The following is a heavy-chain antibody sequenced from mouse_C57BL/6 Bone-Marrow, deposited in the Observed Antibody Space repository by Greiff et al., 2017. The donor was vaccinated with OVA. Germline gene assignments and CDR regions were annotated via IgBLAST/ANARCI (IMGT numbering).Heavy chain of an antibody. D-gene: IGHD2-10*02. CDR1: GYSITSGYY. V-gene: IGHV3-6*01. J-gene: IGHJ3*01. Sequence: EVKLVESGPGLVKPSQSLSLTCSVTGYSITSGYYWNWIRQFPGNKLEWMGYISYDGSNNYNPSLKNRISITRDTSKNQFFLKLNSVTTEDTATYYCARGYGNYNWFAYWGQGTLVTVSA. CDR2: ISYDGSN. CDR3: ARGYGNYNWFAY.